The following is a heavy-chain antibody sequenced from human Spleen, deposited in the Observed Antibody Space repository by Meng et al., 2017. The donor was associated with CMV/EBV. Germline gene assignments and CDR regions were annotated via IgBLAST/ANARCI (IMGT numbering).Heavy chain of an antibody. D-gene: IGHD6-6*01. V-gene: IGHV4-34*01. J-gene: IGHJ3*02. CDR2: INHNGNT. Sequence: GSLRLSCAVYGGPFSGYYWTWIRQPPGKGLEWIGEINHNGNTNSNPSLKSRLTISVDTSKNEFSLRLTSVTAADTAVYYCARSSGAIWGQGTMVTVSS. CDR1: GGPFSGYY. CDR3: ARSSGAI.